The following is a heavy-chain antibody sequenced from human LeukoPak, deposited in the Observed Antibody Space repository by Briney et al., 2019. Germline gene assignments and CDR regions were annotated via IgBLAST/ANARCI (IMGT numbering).Heavy chain of an antibody. CDR1: GFTFSSYA. CDR2: ISGSGGST. V-gene: IGHV3-23*01. J-gene: IGHJ4*02. D-gene: IGHD3-22*01. Sequence: GGSLRLSCAASGFTFSSYAMSRVRQAPGKGLEWVSAISGSGGSTYYADSVKGRFTISRDNSKNTLYLQMNSLRAEDTAVYYCAKDLLSGYYYDSSGYSVDYWGQGTLVTVSS. CDR3: AKDLLSGYYYDSSGYSVDY.